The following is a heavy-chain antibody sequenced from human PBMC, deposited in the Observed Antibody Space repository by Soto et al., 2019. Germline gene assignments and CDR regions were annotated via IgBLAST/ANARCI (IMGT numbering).Heavy chain of an antibody. CDR1: LFTFSSYS. J-gene: IGHJ4*02. CDR2: ISSSSSYI. D-gene: IGHD6-6*01. V-gene: IGHV3-21*04. Sequence: PVWSLRLSCASSLFTFSSYSMNLVLHSPGKVLEWVSSISSSSSYIYYADSVKGRFTISRDNAKNTLYLQMNSLRAEDTAVYYCAKMLVSSRAQYFEYWGQGTLVTVSS. CDR3: AKMLVSSRAQYFEY.